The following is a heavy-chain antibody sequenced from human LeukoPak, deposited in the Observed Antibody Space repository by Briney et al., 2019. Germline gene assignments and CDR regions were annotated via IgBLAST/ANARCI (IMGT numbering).Heavy chain of an antibody. V-gene: IGHV1-2*02. CDR2: INPNSGGA. J-gene: IGHJ5*01. CDR3: ARIYSSSWESDS. CDR1: GYTFTGYC. D-gene: IGHD6-13*01. Sequence: ASVKVSCKASGYTFTGYCMHWVRQAPGQGLDWMGWINPNSGGANYAQKFQGRVTMTRDTSISTAYMELSRLRSDDTAVYYCARIYSSSWESDSWGQGTLVTVSS.